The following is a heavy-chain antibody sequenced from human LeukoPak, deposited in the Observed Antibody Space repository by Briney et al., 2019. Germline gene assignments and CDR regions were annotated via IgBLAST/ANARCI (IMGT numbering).Heavy chain of an antibody. Sequence: GGSLRLSCAASGFTFSSYSMNWVRQAPGKGLEWVSYISSSSSTIYYADSVKGRFTISRDNAKNSLYLQMNSLRAEDTAVYYCARGYYDILTGYYRPVDYWGQGTLVTVSS. V-gene: IGHV3-48*04. CDR3: ARGYYDILTGYYRPVDY. D-gene: IGHD3-9*01. J-gene: IGHJ4*02. CDR1: GFTFSSYS. CDR2: ISSSSSTI.